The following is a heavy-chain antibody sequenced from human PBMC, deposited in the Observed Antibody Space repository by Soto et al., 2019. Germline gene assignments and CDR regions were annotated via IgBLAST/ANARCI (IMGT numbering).Heavy chain of an antibody. J-gene: IGHJ6*03. Sequence: SETLSLTCTVSGGSISSSSYYWGWIRQPPGKGLEWIGSIYYSGSTYYNPSLKSRVTISVDTSKNQFSLKLSSVTAADTAVYYCARHPVDWAQRGSGWPNYYYYYMDVWGKGTTVTVSS. CDR1: GGSISSSSYY. V-gene: IGHV4-39*01. D-gene: IGHD6-19*01. CDR2: IYYSGST. CDR3: ARHPVDWAQRGSGWPNYYYYYMDV.